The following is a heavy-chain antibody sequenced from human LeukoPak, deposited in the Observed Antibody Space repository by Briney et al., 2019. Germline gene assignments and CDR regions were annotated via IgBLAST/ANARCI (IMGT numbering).Heavy chain of an antibody. CDR3: AREYSSSWYVAFDI. CDR1: GFTFSSYA. V-gene: IGHV3-30*04. CDR2: ISYDGSNK. J-gene: IGHJ3*02. Sequence: GGSLRLSCAASGFTFSSYAMHWVRQAPGKGLEWVAVISYDGSNKYYADSVKGRFTIPRDNSKNTLYLQMNSLRAEDTAVYYCAREYSSSWYVAFDIWGQGTMVTVSS. D-gene: IGHD6-13*01.